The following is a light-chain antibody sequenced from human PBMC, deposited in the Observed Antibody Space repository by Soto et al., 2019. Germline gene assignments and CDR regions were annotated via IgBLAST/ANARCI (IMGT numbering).Light chain of an antibody. Sequence: DIQMTQSPSTLSASVGDRVTITCRASQSISSWLAWYQQKPGKAPKLLIYDASSLESGVPSRFSGSGSGTEFTLTISSLQPDDFATYYCQQYNSYSGVTFGPGTKVD. J-gene: IGKJ3*01. CDR3: QQYNSYSGVT. V-gene: IGKV1-5*01. CDR1: QSISSW. CDR2: DAS.